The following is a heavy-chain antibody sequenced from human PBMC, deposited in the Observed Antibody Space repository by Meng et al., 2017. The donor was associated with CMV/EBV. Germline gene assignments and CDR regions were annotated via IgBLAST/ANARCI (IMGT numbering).Heavy chain of an antibody. CDR3: ARDRYYDFWSGYYSDYYYGMDV. CDR2: IGTAGDT. CDR1: GFTFSSYD. V-gene: IGHV3-13*03. D-gene: IGHD3-3*01. J-gene: IGHJ6*02. Sequence: GGSLRLSCAACGFTFSSYDMHWVRQATGKGLEWVSAIGTAGDTYYPGSVKGQFTISRENAKNSLYLQMNSLRAGDTAVYYCARDRYYDFWSGYYSDYYYGMDVWGQGTTVTVSS.